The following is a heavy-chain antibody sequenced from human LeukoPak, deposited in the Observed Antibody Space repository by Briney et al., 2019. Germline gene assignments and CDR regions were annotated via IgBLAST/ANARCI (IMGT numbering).Heavy chain of an antibody. J-gene: IGHJ4*02. CDR1: GFSFSYYW. CDR2: IKQDGSEK. V-gene: IGHV3-7*01. D-gene: IGHD1-1*01. Sequence: PGGSLRLSCAASGFSFSYYWMSWVRQAPGKGLEWVANIKQDGSEKYYVDSVKGRFTISRDIAKISLFLQMNSLRAEDTAVYYCARGAYNWNDHYYFDYWGQGTLVTVSS. CDR3: ARGAYNWNDHYYFDY.